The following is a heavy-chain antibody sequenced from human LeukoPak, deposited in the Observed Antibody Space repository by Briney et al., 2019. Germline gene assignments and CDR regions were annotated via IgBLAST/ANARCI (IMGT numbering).Heavy chain of an antibody. CDR3: ARHFQPMVRGVITPY. V-gene: IGHV4-38-2*01. D-gene: IGHD3-10*01. CDR1: GYSISSGYY. CDR2: IYHSGST. Sequence: SETLSLTCAVSGYSISSGYYCGWIRQPSGKGLEWIGSIYHSGSTYYNPSLKSRVTISVDTSKNQFSLKLSSVTAADTAVYYCARHFQPMVRGVITPYWGQGTLVTVSS. J-gene: IGHJ4*02.